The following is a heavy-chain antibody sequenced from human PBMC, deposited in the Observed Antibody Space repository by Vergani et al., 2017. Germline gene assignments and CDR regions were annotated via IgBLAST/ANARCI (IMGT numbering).Heavy chain of an antibody. CDR1: GGSVSSGSYY. CDR3: ARTPNRVVMSRYYYYYGIDV. V-gene: IGHV4-61*01. Sequence: QVQLQESGPGLVKPSETLSLTCTVSGGSVSSGSYYWSWIRQPPGKGLEWIGYIYYSGSTNYNPSLKSRVTISVDTSKNQFSLKLSSVTAADTAVYYCARTPNRVVMSRYYYYYGIDVWGQGTTVTVSS. D-gene: IGHD3-3*01. J-gene: IGHJ6*02. CDR2: IYYSGST.